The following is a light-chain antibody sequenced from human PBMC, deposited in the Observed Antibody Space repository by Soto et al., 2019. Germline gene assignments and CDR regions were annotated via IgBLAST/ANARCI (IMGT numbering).Light chain of an antibody. CDR1: QSISSY. CDR3: QQSYSTLIT. V-gene: IGKV1-39*01. CDR2: AAS. Sequence: DIQMTQSPSSLSASVGDRVTITCRARQSISSYLNWYQQKPGKAPKLLIYAASSLQSGVPSRFSGSGSGTDFTLTISRLQPDDFATYYCQQSYSTLITFGQGTRLEIK. J-gene: IGKJ5*01.